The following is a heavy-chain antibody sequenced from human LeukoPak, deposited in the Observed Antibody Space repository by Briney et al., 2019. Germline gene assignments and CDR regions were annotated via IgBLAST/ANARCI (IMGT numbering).Heavy chain of an antibody. D-gene: IGHD3-9*01. CDR3: ARAGWSLLFDWSSFGY. Sequence: PSETLSLTCAVYGGSFSGYYWSWIRQPPGKGLEWIGEINHSGSTNYNPSLKSRVTISVDTSKNQFSLKLSSVTAADTAVYYCARAGWSLLFDWSSFGYWGQGTLVTVSS. CDR1: GGSFSGYY. CDR2: INHSGST. V-gene: IGHV4-34*01. J-gene: IGHJ4*02.